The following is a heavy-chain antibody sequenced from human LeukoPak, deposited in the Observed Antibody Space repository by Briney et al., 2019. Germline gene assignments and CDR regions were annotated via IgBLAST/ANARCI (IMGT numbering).Heavy chain of an antibody. CDR1: GGSISSGNW. J-gene: IGHJ4*02. CDR2: IYHSGST. V-gene: IGHV4-4*02. Sequence: SETLSLTCAVSGGSISSGNWWSWVRQPPGKGLEWIGEIYHSGSTNYNTSLKSRVTISVDKSKNQFSLKLSSVTAADTAVYYCARDARFGELVDYWGRGTLVTVSS. D-gene: IGHD3-10*01. CDR3: ARDARFGELVDY.